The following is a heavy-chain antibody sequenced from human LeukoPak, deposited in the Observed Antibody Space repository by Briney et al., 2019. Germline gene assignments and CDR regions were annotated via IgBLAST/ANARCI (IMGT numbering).Heavy chain of an antibody. CDR1: GFTFSNFA. V-gene: IGHV3-23*01. J-gene: IGHJ5*01. D-gene: IGHD6-19*01. Sequence: GGSLRLSCVASGFTFSNFAMTWVRQPPGRGLEWVSTITINGRQTYYAASVKGRFTISRDNSRNTLYLQMNSLRVEDTALYYCAKDHGQTSGWPTDSWGQGTLVTVSS. CDR2: ITINGRQT. CDR3: AKDHGQTSGWPTDS.